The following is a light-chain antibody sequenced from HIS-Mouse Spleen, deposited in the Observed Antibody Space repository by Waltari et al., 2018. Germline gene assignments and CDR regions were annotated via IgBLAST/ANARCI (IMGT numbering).Light chain of an antibody. CDR3: QQYYSTPFT. Sequence: DIVMTQSPDSLAVSRGERATINCKFNQSVLYSSNNKNYLAWYQQKPGQPPKLLIYWASTRESGVPDRFSGSGSGTDFTLTISSLQAEDVAVYYCQQYYSTPFTFGPGTKVDIK. J-gene: IGKJ3*01. CDR1: QSVLYSSNNKNY. CDR2: WAS. V-gene: IGKV4-1*01.